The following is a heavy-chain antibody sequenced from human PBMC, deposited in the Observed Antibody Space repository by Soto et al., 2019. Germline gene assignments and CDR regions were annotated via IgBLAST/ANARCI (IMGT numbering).Heavy chain of an antibody. J-gene: IGHJ3*02. D-gene: IGHD1-1*01. CDR3: ARDDAFGNENGFDI. V-gene: IGHV3-33*01. Sequence: GGALRLACAVSVFPFGTYGVQWVRQPPGKGLEWVAVIVSDGSAKYHTDSVEGRFTISRDNSKDTLYLQMNSLRAEDTAVYYCARDDAFGNENGFDIWGQGTMVTVSS. CDR2: IVSDGSAK. CDR1: VFPFGTYG.